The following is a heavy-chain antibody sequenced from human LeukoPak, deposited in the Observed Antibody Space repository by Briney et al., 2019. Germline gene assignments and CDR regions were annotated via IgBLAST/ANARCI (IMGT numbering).Heavy chain of an antibody. J-gene: IGHJ4*02. Sequence: PGGSLRLSCAASGFTFSDYYMSWIRQAPGKGLEWVSSISSSSSYIYYADSVKGRFTISRDNAKNSLYLQMNSLRAEDTAVYYCASQGIAVAGTPFDYWGQGTLVTVSS. CDR3: ASQGIAVAGTPFDY. CDR1: GFTFSDYY. D-gene: IGHD6-19*01. CDR2: ISSSSSYI. V-gene: IGHV3-11*06.